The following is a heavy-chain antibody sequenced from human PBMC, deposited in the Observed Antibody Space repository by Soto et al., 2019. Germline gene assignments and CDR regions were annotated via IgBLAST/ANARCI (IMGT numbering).Heavy chain of an antibody. CDR2: IDHIGTT. V-gene: IGHV4-31*01. D-gene: IGHD6-25*01. CDR1: GGSISSGGYF. Sequence: QVQLQESGPGLVKPSQTLSLTCSVSGGSISSGGYFWSWIRQHPGRGLAWIGYIDHIGTTHYNPSLSSPLTMPVHTSNKQCSLDLSSVTAADTAVYYCARGVYSGSPPLSALYFDYCGLGILVSVS. CDR3: ARGVYSGSPPLSALYFDY. J-gene: IGHJ4*02.